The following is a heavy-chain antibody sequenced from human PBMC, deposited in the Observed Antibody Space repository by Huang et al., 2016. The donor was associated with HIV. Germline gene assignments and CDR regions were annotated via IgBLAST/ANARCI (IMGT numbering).Heavy chain of an antibody. V-gene: IGHV4-39*02. Sequence: QLQLQESGPGLVKPSETLSLTCTVSGGSIRSDNYYWGWIRQPPGKGLEGIGSIYYSGSNYYNPAIKRRVTITVDTSKNHFSLRRRSVTAADTAVYYCARLPGSITMIRGVITDPYWGQGTLVTVSS. D-gene: IGHD3-10*01. J-gene: IGHJ4*02. CDR1: GGSIRSDNYY. CDR3: ARLPGSITMIRGVITDPY. CDR2: IYYSGSN.